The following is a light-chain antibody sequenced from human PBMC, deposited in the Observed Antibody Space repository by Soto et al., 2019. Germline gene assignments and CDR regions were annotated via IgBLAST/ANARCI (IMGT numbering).Light chain of an antibody. J-gene: IGKJ4*01. CDR1: QNIGNK. V-gene: IGKV3-15*01. CDR3: EEYNFWHPLP. CDR2: GAS. Sequence: IVMTQSPGTLSVSPGERATLSCRASQNIGNKVGWYQQKPGQAPSLLIYGASTRATGIPVRFSGSGSATEFTLTITGLQSQDSAVYYCEEYNFWHPLPLGGGCKVEIK.